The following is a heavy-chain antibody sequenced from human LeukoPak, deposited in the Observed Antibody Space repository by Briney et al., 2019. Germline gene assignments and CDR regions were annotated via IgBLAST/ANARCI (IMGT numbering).Heavy chain of an antibody. CDR3: AREGLNMVRGVIPKEAWGWFDP. CDR2: MYSSGTT. V-gene: IGHV4-61*02. Sequence: SQTLSLTCTVSGGSISSGSYSWNWIRQPAGKGLEWIGRMYSSGTTNYNPSLKSRVTISVDTSKNQFSLKLSSVTAADTAVYYCAREGLNMVRGVIPKEAWGWFDPWGQGTLVTVSS. D-gene: IGHD3-10*01. J-gene: IGHJ5*02. CDR1: GGSISSGSYS.